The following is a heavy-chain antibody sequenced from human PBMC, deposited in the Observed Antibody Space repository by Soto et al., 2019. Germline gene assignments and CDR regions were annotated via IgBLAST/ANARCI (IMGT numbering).Heavy chain of an antibody. CDR3: ARDRSDGHQRYFEF. CDR1: GVSITSYF. J-gene: IGHJ4*02. Sequence: AETLPLTCTVSGVSITSYFWSWIRQTPGKGLDWIGSISFSGATYSNPSLKGRAALSVDTSENHLSLTLNSVTSADTAVYFCARDRSDGHQRYFEFWGQGTQVTVSS. CDR2: ISFSGAT. V-gene: IGHV4-59*01. D-gene: IGHD2-2*01.